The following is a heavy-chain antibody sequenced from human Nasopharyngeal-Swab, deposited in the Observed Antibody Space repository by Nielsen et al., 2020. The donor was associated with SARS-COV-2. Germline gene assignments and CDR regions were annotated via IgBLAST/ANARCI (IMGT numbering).Heavy chain of an antibody. J-gene: IGHJ5*02. CDR2: IYHGGST. V-gene: IGHV4-38-2*02. D-gene: IGHD5-18*01. CDR3: ARELSNTPKYNWFDP. Sequence: SETLSLTRTVSGYSISSGYYWAWIRQPPGTGLEWIGSIYHGGSTYYTPSLESRVTISVDTSNNHFSLKLTSVTAADTAVYYCARELSNTPKYNWFDPWGQGTLVTVSS. CDR1: GYSISSGYY.